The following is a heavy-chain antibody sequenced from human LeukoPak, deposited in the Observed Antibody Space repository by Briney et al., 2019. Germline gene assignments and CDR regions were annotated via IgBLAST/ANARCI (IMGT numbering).Heavy chain of an antibody. CDR2: IYSSGSS. D-gene: IGHD1-26*01. J-gene: IGHJ4*02. Sequence: SETLSHTCTVSGGSISSTNSYWGWIRQSPRTGLEWIGNIYSSGSSYYNPSLKSRVTISIDTSENQFSLKLTSVTAADTAVYYCARKREGPTTGIDYWGQGTLVTVSS. CDR3: ARKREGPTTGIDY. CDR1: GGSISSTNSY. V-gene: IGHV4-39*07.